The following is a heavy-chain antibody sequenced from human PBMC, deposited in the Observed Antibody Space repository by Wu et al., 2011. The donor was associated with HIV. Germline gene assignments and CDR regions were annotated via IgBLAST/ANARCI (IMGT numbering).Heavy chain of an antibody. CDR3: ARAYDLWSGSGYYYYMDV. J-gene: IGHJ6*03. Sequence: QVQLVQSGPEVKKPGSSVKVSCKASGGTFSSHDISWVRQAPGQGPEWMGRVIPILGTTNYAQKFQGRVTITADESTSTTYLELSSLRSEDTAVYYCARAYDLWSGSGYYYYMDVWGKGTTVSVSS. V-gene: IGHV1-69*11. D-gene: IGHD3-3*01. CDR2: VIPILGTT. CDR1: GGTFSSHD.